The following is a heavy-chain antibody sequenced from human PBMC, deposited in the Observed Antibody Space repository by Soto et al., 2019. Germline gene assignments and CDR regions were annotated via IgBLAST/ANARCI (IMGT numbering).Heavy chain of an antibody. CDR2: IYYSGST. J-gene: IGHJ5*02. CDR3: ASRLRAIAVAGDWFDP. CDR1: GGSISSGGYY. D-gene: IGHD6-19*01. V-gene: IGHV4-31*03. Sequence: SETLSLTCTVSGGSISSGGYYWSRIRQHPGKGLEWIGYIYYSGSTYYNPSLKSRVTISVDTSKNQFSLKLSSVTAADTAVYYCASRLRAIAVAGDWFDPWGQGTLVTVSS.